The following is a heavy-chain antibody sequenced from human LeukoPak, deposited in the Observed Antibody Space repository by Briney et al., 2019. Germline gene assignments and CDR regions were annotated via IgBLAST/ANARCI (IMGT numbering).Heavy chain of an antibody. Sequence: GGSLRLSCAASGFTFSRYTMNWVRQAPGKGLEWVSSIGSSSSFIYYADSVKGRFTISRDNAKNSLFLQMNSLRAEDTAVYYCARDRPRAVWGQGTTVTVSS. V-gene: IGHV3-21*01. CDR1: GFTFSRYT. CDR3: ARDRPRAV. J-gene: IGHJ6*02. CDR2: IGSSSSFI.